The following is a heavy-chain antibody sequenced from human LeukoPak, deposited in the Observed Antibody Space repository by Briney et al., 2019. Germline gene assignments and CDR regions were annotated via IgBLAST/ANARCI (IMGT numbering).Heavy chain of an antibody. D-gene: IGHD3-3*01. Sequence: PSETLSLTCTVSGGSISSYYWSWIRQPPGKGLEWIGYIYYSGSTNYNPSLKSRVTISVDTSKNQFSLKLSSVTAADTAVYYCARNSFWSGYYTPRYYYYYMDVWGKGTTVTVSS. CDR1: GGSISSYY. J-gene: IGHJ6*03. CDR3: ARNSFWSGYYTPRYYYYYMDV. V-gene: IGHV4-59*01. CDR2: IYYSGST.